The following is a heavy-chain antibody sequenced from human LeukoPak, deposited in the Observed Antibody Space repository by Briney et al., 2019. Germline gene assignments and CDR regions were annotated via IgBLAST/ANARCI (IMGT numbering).Heavy chain of an antibody. Sequence: PGGSLRLSCAASGFTFNNYAMTWVRRAPGKGLEWVSSINGGGGGTYYADSVKGRFTISRDNSMNSLYLQMNSLRAEDTAIYYCANAEGGTNFGSFDYWGQGTLVTVSS. CDR2: INGGGGGT. J-gene: IGHJ4*02. CDR3: ANAEGGTNFGSFDY. D-gene: IGHD1-14*01. V-gene: IGHV3-23*01. CDR1: GFTFNNYA.